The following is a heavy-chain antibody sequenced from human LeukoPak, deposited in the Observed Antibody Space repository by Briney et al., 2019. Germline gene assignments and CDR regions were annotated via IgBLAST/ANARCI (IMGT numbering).Heavy chain of an antibody. CDR1: GFTFSSYG. J-gene: IGHJ4*02. Sequence: GGSLRLSCAASGFTFSSYGMHWVRQAPGKGLEWVAVIWYDGSNKYYADSVKGRFTISRDNSKNTLYLQMNSLRAEDTAVYYCAKGGRWLPLDYWGQGTLVTVSS. CDR2: IWYDGSNK. V-gene: IGHV3-33*06. CDR3: AKGGRWLPLDY. D-gene: IGHD5-24*01.